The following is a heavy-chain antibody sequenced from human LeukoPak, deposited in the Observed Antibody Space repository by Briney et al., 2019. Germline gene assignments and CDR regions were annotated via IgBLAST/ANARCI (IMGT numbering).Heavy chain of an antibody. V-gene: IGHV4-4*07. CDR2: IYTSGST. CDR1: GGSISSYY. J-gene: IGHJ6*03. D-gene: IGHD2-15*01. Sequence: SETLSLTCTVSGGSISSYYWSWIRQPAGKGLEWIRRIYTSGSTNYNPSLKSRVTISVDKSKNQFSLKLSSVTAADTAVYYCARDYGTYCSGGSCPGGYYYYMDVWGKGTTVTVSS. CDR3: ARDYGTYCSGGSCPGGYYYYMDV.